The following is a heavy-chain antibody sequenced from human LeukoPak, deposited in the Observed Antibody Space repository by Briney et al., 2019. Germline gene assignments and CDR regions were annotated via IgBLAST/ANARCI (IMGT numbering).Heavy chain of an antibody. CDR3: ARDSPPLGYYDSSGYWFDP. Sequence: GSLRLSCAASGFTVSSNYMSWVRQAPGKGLEWVSVIYSGGSTYYADSVKGRFTISRDNSKNTLYLHMNSLRAEDTAVYYCARDSPPLGYYDSSGYWFDPWGQGTLVTVSS. CDR2: IYSGGST. CDR1: GFTVSSNY. D-gene: IGHD3-22*01. J-gene: IGHJ5*02. V-gene: IGHV3-53*01.